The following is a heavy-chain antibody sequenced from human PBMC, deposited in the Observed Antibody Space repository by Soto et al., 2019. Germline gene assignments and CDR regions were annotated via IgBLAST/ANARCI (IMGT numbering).Heavy chain of an antibody. CDR1: GGSISSSSYY. D-gene: IGHD6-6*01. Sequence: SETLSLTCTVSGGSISSSSYYWGWIRQPPGKGLEWIGSIYYSGSTYYNPSLKSRVTISVDTSKNQFSLKLSSVTAADTAVYYCARHFTGIAAPPGYYYYYMDVWGKGTTVTVSS. V-gene: IGHV4-39*01. CDR2: IYYSGST. J-gene: IGHJ6*03. CDR3: ARHFTGIAAPPGYYYYYMDV.